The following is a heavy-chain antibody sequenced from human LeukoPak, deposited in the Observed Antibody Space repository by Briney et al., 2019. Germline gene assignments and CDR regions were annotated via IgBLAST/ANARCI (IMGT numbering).Heavy chain of an antibody. J-gene: IGHJ4*02. D-gene: IGHD3-9*01. Sequence: GGSLRLSCAASGFTFSSYWMHWVRQAPGKGLVWVSRINSDGSSTSYADSVKGRFTISRDNAKNTLYLQMNSLRAEDTAVYYCARGDYDILTGYYLWGQGTLVTVSS. V-gene: IGHV3-74*01. CDR1: GFTFSSYW. CDR3: ARGDYDILTGYYL. CDR2: INSDGSST.